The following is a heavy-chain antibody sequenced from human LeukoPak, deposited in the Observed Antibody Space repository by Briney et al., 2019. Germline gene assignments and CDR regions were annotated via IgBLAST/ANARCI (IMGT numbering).Heavy chain of an antibody. Sequence: SETLSLTCAVHGGSFSGYYWSWIRQPPGKGLEWIGEINHSGSTNYNPSLKSRVTISVDTSKNQFSLKLSSVTAADTAVYYCARDGPRRTYFFDYWGQGTLVTVSS. V-gene: IGHV4-34*01. CDR1: GGSFSGYY. J-gene: IGHJ4*02. CDR3: ARDGPRRTYFFDY. CDR2: INHSGST. D-gene: IGHD3-9*01.